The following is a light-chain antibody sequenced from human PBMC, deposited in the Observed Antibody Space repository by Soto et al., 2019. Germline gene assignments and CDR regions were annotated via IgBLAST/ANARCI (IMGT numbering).Light chain of an antibody. J-gene: IGLJ3*02. CDR2: EGS. CDR1: SSDVGSYNL. Sequence: QSALTQPASVSGSPGQSITISCTGTSSDVGSYNLVSWYQQHPAKAPKLMIYEGSKRPSGVSNRFSGSKSGAMASLTISGLQAEDEADYYCCSYAGSSTWVFGGGTKLTVL. CDR3: CSYAGSSTWV. V-gene: IGLV2-23*01.